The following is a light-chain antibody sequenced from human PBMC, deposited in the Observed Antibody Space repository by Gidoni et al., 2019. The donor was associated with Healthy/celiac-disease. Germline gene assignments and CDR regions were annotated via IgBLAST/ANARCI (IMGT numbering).Light chain of an antibody. J-gene: IGKJ2*04. V-gene: IGKV3-15*01. Sequence: IVMTQSSATLSVPPGERATLSCRASQSVSSNLAWYQQKPGQAPRLLIYGASTRATGIPARFSGSGSGTEFTLTISSLQSEDFAVYYCQQYNNWPPRGSFGQGTKLEIK. CDR1: QSVSSN. CDR3: QQYNNWPPRGS. CDR2: GAS.